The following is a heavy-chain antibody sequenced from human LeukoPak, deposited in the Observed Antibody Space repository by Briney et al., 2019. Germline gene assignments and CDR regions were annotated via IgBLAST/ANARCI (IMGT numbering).Heavy chain of an antibody. CDR2: IHSGGET. J-gene: IGHJ5*02. V-gene: IGHV3-53*01. CDR3: GRAGVYSASSGYGPDR. D-gene: IGHD3-22*01. CDR1: GFSVSNNY. Sequence: AGSLRLSCAASGFSVSNNYMSWVRQAPGKGLEWVSVIHSGGETYYTDSVKGRFTISRDNSKNTLYLQMNSLRAEDTAVYYCGRAGVYSASSGYGPDRWGQGTLVTVSS.